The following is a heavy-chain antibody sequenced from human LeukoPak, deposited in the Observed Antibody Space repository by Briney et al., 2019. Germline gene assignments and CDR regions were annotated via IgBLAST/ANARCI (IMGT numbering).Heavy chain of an antibody. CDR2: ISYDGSNK. CDR1: GFTFGKYW. Sequence: GGSLRLSCVASGFTFGKYWMSWVRQAPGKGLEWVAVISYDGSNKYYADSVKGRFTISRDNSKNTLYLQMNSLRAEDTAVYCCAKEVSVDTAMVLYYYYYGMDVWGQGTTVTVSS. CDR3: AKEVSVDTAMVLYYYYYGMDV. J-gene: IGHJ6*02. V-gene: IGHV3-30*18. D-gene: IGHD5-18*01.